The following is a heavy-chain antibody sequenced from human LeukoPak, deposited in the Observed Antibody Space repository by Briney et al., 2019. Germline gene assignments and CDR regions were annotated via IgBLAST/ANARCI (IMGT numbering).Heavy chain of an antibody. J-gene: IGHJ5*02. D-gene: IGHD6-13*01. V-gene: IGHV4-38-2*02. Sequence: SETLSLTCTVSGYSVSSGYYWGWIRQPPGKGLEWIGSMYHSGDTYYNPSLRSRVTISLDTSKNQLSLKLSSATAADTAVYYCARSKAHLTTSWYGTWFDPWGQGTLVTVSS. CDR2: MYHSGDT. CDR1: GYSVSSGYY. CDR3: ARSKAHLTTSWYGTWFDP.